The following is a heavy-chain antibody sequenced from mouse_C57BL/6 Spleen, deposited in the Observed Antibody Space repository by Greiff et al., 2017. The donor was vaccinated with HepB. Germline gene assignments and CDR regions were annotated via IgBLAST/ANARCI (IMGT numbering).Heavy chain of an antibody. J-gene: IGHJ4*01. D-gene: IGHD2-3*01. CDR3: AKKGYYDHYYAMDY. CDR2: IWRGGST. Sequence: QVQLQQSGPGLVQPSQSLSITCTVSGFSLTSYGVHWVRQSPGKGLEWLGVIWRGGSTDYNAAFMSRLSITKDNSKSQVFFKMNSLQADDTAIYYCAKKGYYDHYYAMDYWGQGTSVTVSS. CDR1: GFSLTSYG. V-gene: IGHV2-5*01.